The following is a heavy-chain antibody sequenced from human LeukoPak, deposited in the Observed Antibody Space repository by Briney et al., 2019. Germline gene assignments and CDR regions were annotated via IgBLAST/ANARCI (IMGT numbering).Heavy chain of an antibody. CDR1: GGSISSGDYY. D-gene: IGHD4-23*01. J-gene: IGHJ4*02. CDR3: AREQYGGPQENRPDY. V-gene: IGHV4-30-4*01. CDR2: IYYSGST. Sequence: SETLSLTCTVSGGSISSGDYYWSWIRQPPGKGLEWIGYIYYSGSTYYNPSLKSRVTISVDTSKNQFSLKLSSVAAADTAVYYCAREQYGGPQENRPDYWGQGTLVTVSS.